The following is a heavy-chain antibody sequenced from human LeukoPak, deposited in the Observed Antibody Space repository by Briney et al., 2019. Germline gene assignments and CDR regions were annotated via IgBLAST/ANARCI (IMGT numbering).Heavy chain of an antibody. CDR3: ARAILTFYYYYYLDV. J-gene: IGHJ6*03. V-gene: IGHV1-18*01. Sequence: ASVKVSFKASGYTFTSYGISWVRQAPGQGLEWMGWISAYNGNTNYAQKLQGRVTMTTDTSTSTAYMELRSLRSDDTAVYYCARAILTFYYYYYLDVWGKGTTVTVSS. CDR1: GYTFTSYG. D-gene: IGHD3-9*01. CDR2: ISAYNGNT.